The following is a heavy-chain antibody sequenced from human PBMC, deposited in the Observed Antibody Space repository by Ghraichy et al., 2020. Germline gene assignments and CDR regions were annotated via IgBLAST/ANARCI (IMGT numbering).Heavy chain of an antibody. Sequence: GGSLRLSCTVSGFTFSSYWMSWVRQAPGKGLEWVAMIKSDGNDKYYVDSMEGRFTISRDNAKNSLYLQMNSLRDEDTAVYYCVRGGGFLSDYWGQGTLVTVSS. V-gene: IGHV3-7*03. J-gene: IGHJ4*02. CDR1: GFTFSSYW. CDR2: IKSDGNDK. D-gene: IGHD3-16*01. CDR3: VRGGGFLSDY.